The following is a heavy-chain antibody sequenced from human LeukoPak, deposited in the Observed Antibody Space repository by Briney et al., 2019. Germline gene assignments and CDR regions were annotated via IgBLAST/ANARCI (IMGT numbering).Heavy chain of an antibody. D-gene: IGHD3-10*01. J-gene: IGHJ4*02. V-gene: IGHV3-21*01. Sequence: GGSLRLSCAASGFSFSSYSMNWVRQAPGKGLEWVSSISSTSTYIYYADSLKGRFTISRDNAKNSPYLQMSSLRAEDTAVYYCARGERYNYGSGSPPSTDYWGQGTLVTVSS. CDR3: ARGERYNYGSGSPPSTDY. CDR1: GFSFSSYS. CDR2: ISSTSTYI.